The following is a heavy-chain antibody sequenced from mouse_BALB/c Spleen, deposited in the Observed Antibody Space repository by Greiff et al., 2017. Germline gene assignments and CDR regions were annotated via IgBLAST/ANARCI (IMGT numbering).Heavy chain of an antibody. D-gene: IGHD1-1*02. Sequence: EVQVVESGGDLVKPGGSLKLSCAASGFTFSSYGMSWVRQTPDKRLELVATINSNGGSTYYPDSVKGRFTISRDNAKNTLYLQMSSLKSEDTAMYYCARDYYGNYFDYWGQGTTLTVSS. CDR2: INSNGGST. J-gene: IGHJ2*01. CDR3: ARDYYGNYFDY. CDR1: GFTFSSYG. V-gene: IGHV5-6-3*01.